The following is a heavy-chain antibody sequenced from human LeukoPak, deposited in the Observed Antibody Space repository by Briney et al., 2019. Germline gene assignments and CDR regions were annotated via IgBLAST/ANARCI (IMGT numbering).Heavy chain of an antibody. V-gene: IGHV3-48*03. D-gene: IGHD3-10*01. J-gene: IGHJ4*02. CDR3: ANSPHMVPDN. CDR2: ISSSGSTI. Sequence: GGSLRLSWAASGFTFSSYEMNWVRQAPGKGLEWVSYISSSGSTIYYADSVKGRFTISRDNSKSTLSLQMNSLRAEYTAVYYCANSPHMVPDNWRQGAQVSVSS. CDR1: GFTFSSYE.